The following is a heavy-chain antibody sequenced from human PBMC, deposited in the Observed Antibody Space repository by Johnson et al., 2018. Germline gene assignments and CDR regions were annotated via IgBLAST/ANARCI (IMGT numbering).Heavy chain of an antibody. D-gene: IGHD5-18*01. CDR3: ARGYSSLIYYDYYMDV. J-gene: IGHJ6*03. CDR1: GGSISSYY. V-gene: IGHV4-59*01. CDR2: IYYSGST. Sequence: QVQLQESGPGLVKPSETLSLTCTVSGGSISSYYWSWIRQPPGTGLERLGDIYYSGSTNYNPSLTSRVPISVDTSKNQFSLKLSSATAADTAVYYWARGYSSLIYYDYYMDVWGKGTTVTVSS.